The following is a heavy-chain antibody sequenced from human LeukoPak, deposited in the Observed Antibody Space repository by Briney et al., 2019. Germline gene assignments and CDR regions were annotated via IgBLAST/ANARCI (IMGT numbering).Heavy chain of an antibody. Sequence: GGTLRLSCAASGFTFSSYGMSWVRQAPGKGLEWVSVIYSGGSTYYADSVKGRFTISRDNSKNTLYLQMNSLRAEDTAVYYCARTGEGHFDYWGQGTLVTVSS. V-gene: IGHV3-53*01. CDR3: ARTGEGHFDY. J-gene: IGHJ4*02. CDR1: GFTFSSYG. D-gene: IGHD7-27*01. CDR2: IYSGGST.